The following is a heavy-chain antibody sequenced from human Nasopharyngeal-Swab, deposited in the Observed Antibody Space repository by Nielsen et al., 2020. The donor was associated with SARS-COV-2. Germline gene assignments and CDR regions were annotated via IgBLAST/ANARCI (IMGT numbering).Heavy chain of an antibody. CDR3: AKEGGLLWFGELSPPGTNYYYYGMDV. J-gene: IGHJ6*02. CDR2: ISGSGGST. V-gene: IGHV3-23*01. D-gene: IGHD3-10*01. Sequence: GESLKISCAASGFTFSSYAMSWVRQAPGKGLEWVSAISGSGGSTYYADSVKGRFTISRDNSKNTLYLQMNSLRAEDTAVYYCAKEGGLLWFGELSPPGTNYYYYGMDVWGQGTTVTVSS. CDR1: GFTFSSYA.